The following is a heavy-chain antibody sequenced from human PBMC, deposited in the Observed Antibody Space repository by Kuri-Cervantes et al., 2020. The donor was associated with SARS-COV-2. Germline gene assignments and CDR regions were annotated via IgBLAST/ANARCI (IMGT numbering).Heavy chain of an antibody. CDR1: GFTFSDYY. CDR3: ARDRKGDIYLPVAFDI. CDR2: ISSSGSTI. D-gene: IGHD2-2*02. V-gene: IGHV3-11*04. Sequence: GESLKISCAASGFTFSDYYMSWVRQAPGKGLGWVSYISSSGSTIYYADSVKGRFTISRDNAKNSLYLQMNSLRAEDTAVYYCARDRKGDIYLPVAFDIWGQGTMVTVSS. J-gene: IGHJ3*02.